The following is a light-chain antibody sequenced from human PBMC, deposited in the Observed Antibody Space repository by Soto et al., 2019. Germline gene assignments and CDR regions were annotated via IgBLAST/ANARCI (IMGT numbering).Light chain of an antibody. CDR2: DAS. Sequence: DIQMTQSPSTLSASVGDRVTITCRASQSISSWLAWYQQKPGKAPKFLIYDASSLESGVPSRFSGSGSGTIFTLTISSLQPDDFATYYCQHYNSYPWTFGQGTKVDI. CDR3: QHYNSYPWT. CDR1: QSISSW. V-gene: IGKV1-5*01. J-gene: IGKJ1*01.